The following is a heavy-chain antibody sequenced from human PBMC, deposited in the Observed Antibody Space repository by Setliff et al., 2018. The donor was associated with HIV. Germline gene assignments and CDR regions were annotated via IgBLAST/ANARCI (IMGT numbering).Heavy chain of an antibody. CDR1: GGSFSAYH. CDR3: ASWGAGGNSGFDY. J-gene: IGHJ4*02. CDR2: VYYTGAT. V-gene: IGHV4-34*01. D-gene: IGHD3-16*01. Sequence: SETLSLTCAVYGGSFSAYHWSWIRQPPGKGLEWLGNVYYTGATYVHPSLNSRVTVSIDASKNQFSVKMRSVTAADTAVYYCASWGAGGNSGFDYWGRGTLVTVSS.